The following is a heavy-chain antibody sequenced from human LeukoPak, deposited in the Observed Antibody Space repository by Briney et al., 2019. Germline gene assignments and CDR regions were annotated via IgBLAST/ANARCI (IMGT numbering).Heavy chain of an antibody. V-gene: IGHV3-23*01. Sequence: GGSLRLSCAASGFTFSSYAMSWVRQASGKGLEWVSAISGSGGSTYYADSVKGRFTISRDNSKNTLYLQMNSLRAEDTAVYYCAKRSLLTRTGELGYWGQGTLVTVSS. CDR1: GFTFSSYA. D-gene: IGHD7-27*01. J-gene: IGHJ4*02. CDR2: ISGSGGST. CDR3: AKRSLLTRTGELGY.